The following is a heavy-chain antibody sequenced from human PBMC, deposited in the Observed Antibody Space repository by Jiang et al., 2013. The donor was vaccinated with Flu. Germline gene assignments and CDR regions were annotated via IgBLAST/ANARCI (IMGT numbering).Heavy chain of an antibody. V-gene: IGHV6-1*01. J-gene: IGHJ5*02. CDR2: TYYRSKWYN. Sequence: SQTLSLTCAISGDSVSSNSAAWNWIRQSPSRGLEWLGGTYYRSKWYNDYAVSVKSRITINPDTSKNQFSLQLNSVTPEDTAVYYCARDNPRLYSSGWPEGFDPWGQGTLVTVSS. CDR1: GDSVSSNSAA. D-gene: IGHD6-19*01. CDR3: ARDNPRLYSSGWPEGFDP.